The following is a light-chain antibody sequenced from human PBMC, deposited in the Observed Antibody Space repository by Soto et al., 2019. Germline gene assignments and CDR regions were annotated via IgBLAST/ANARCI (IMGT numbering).Light chain of an antibody. CDR1: QSVSSY. V-gene: IGKV3-11*01. Sequence: EIVLTQSPATLSLSPGERATLSCRASQSVSSYLAWYQQKPGQAPRLLIYDASNRATGIPARFSGSGSGTDFTLTISSLEPEDFAVDYCQQRSNCPPLITFGQGTRLEIK. CDR3: QQRSNCPPLIT. J-gene: IGKJ5*01. CDR2: DAS.